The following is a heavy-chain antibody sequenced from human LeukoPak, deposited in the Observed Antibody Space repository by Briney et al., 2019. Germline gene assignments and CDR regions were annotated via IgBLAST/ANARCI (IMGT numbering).Heavy chain of an antibody. CDR3: ARDHYCGGDCYPSGFWYFDL. J-gene: IGHJ2*01. D-gene: IGHD2-21*02. V-gene: IGHV4-59*12. CDR2: IYYSGST. Sequence: SETLSLTCTVSGGSLSSYYWSWIRQPPGKGLEWIGYIYYSGSTNYNPSLKSRVTISVDTSKNQFSLKLSSVTAADTAVYYCARDHYCGGDCYPSGFWYFDLWGRGTLVTVSS. CDR1: GGSLSSYY.